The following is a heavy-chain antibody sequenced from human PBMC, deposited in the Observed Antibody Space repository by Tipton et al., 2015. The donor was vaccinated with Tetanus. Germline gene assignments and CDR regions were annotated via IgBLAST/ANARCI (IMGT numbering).Heavy chain of an antibody. CDR1: GGSISTYY. Sequence: TLSLTCTVSGGSISTYYWGWFRQPAGQGLEWVGHIPTSGGTNYNPTLKSRVTMSVDPSKNQFSLKLRSVTAADTAVYYCARGVSGSYGRHFDYWGQGTLVTVSS. D-gene: IGHD1-26*01. V-gene: IGHV4-4*07. CDR2: IPTSGGT. CDR3: ARGVSGSYGRHFDY. J-gene: IGHJ4*02.